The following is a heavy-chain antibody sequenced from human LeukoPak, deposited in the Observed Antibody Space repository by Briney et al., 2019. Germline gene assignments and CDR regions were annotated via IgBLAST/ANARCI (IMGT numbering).Heavy chain of an antibody. CDR1: GGSISSYY. V-gene: IGHV4-59*08. CDR2: IYYSGST. J-gene: IGHJ4*02. Sequence: PSETLSLTCTVPGGSISSYYWSWIRQPPGKGLEWIGYIYYSGSTNYNPSLKSRVTISVDTSKNQFSLKLSSVTAADTAVYYCARVSLNSYGGVFYFDYWGQGTLVTVSS. D-gene: IGHD4-23*01. CDR3: ARVSLNSYGGVFYFDY.